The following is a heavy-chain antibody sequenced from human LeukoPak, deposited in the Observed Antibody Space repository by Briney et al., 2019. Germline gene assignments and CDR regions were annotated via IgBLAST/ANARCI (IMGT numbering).Heavy chain of an antibody. Sequence: SETLSLTCAVSGGSIGSYYWSWLRQPPGRGLECIGYIYYSGTTNYNPSLKSRVTISVDTSKNQFSLKLTSVTAADTAIYYCAREDPQTTVPEGLDVWGQGTTLTVSS. J-gene: IGHJ6*02. CDR3: AREDPQTTVPEGLDV. D-gene: IGHD4-17*01. CDR2: IYYSGTT. CDR1: GGSIGSYY. V-gene: IGHV4-59*01.